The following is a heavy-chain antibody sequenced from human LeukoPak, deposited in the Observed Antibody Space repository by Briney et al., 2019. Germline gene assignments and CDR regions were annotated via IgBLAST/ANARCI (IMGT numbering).Heavy chain of an antibody. CDR3: ATEGGPPIERY. CDR2: ISTDGYTT. V-gene: IGHV3-74*01. Sequence: PGGSLRLSCAASGLAFSAYKMHWVRQAPRKGLVWVSRISTDGYTTDYADFVQGRFTTSRDNSKNTLFLQMNSLRAEDTAVYYCATEGGPPIERYWGEGTLVTVSS. D-gene: IGHD2-15*01. CDR1: GLAFSAYK. J-gene: IGHJ4*02.